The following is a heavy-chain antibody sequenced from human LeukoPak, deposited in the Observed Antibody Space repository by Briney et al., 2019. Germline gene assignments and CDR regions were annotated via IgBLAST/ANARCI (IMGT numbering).Heavy chain of an antibody. V-gene: IGHV1-69*05. D-gene: IGHD3-22*01. CDR2: VIPIFGTA. CDR3: ASDSSGYYYAY. J-gene: IGHJ4*02. CDR1: GGTFSSYA. Sequence: SVTVSCKASGGTFSSYAISWVRQAPGQGLEWMGGVIPIFGTANYAQKFQGRVTITTDESTSTAYMELSSLRSEDTAVYYCASDSSGYYYAYWGQGTLVTVSS.